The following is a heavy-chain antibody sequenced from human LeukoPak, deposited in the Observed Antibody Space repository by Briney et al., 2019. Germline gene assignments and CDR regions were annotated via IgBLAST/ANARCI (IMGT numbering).Heavy chain of an antibody. Sequence: SGPLSLTCLFSGGSISSSSSYWGWIRQPPGKGLEWIGSIYFRGTPYYNPSLKSRLTISVDTSKNQYSLELSPATAADTAVYYCARDNVAAPAPPHFDYWGQGTLVTVSS. CDR3: ARDNVAAPAPPHFDY. J-gene: IGHJ4*02. CDR1: GGSISSSSSY. V-gene: IGHV4-39*01. D-gene: IGHD6-13*01. CDR2: IYFRGTP.